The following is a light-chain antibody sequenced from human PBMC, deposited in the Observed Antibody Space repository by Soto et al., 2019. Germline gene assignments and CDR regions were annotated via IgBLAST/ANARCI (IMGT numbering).Light chain of an antibody. CDR1: QSLLYSNGYNY. J-gene: IGKJ2*01. Sequence: DIVMTQSPLCLPVTPGEPASISCRSSQSLLYSNGYNYLDWYLEKPGQSPQLLIYWGSNRASGVPDRFSGSGSGTDFTLKISRVEAEDVGIYYCMQALQTPYTFGQGTKLEIK. CDR2: WGS. CDR3: MQALQTPYT. V-gene: IGKV2-28*01.